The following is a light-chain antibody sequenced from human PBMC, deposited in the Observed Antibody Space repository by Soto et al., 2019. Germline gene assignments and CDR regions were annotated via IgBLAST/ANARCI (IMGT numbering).Light chain of an antibody. Sequence: IALSQCADTPCLSPGERTTLSCRDMQSVSRILAWYQQKPGQAPRLLIYGASTRATGIPVRFSGSGSGTEFTLTISSLQSEDFAVYYCQQYDKWPPTFGQGTKVDIK. J-gene: IGKJ1*01. CDR3: QQYDKWPPT. CDR2: GAS. CDR1: QSVSRI. V-gene: IGKV3-15*01.